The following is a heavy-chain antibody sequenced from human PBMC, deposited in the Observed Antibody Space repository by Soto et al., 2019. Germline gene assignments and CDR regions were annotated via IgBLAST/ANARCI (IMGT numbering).Heavy chain of an antibody. Sequence: VGSLRLSCAASGFTFSSYGMHCVRHSPGKWLEWVAVISYDGSNKYYADSVKGRFTISRDNSKNTLYLQMNSLRAEDTAVYYCAKIEGRYYDFWRGWGRFEYGGQGTLVXVS. V-gene: IGHV3-30*18. J-gene: IGHJ4*02. D-gene: IGHD3-3*01. CDR3: AKIEGRYYDFWRGWGRFEY. CDR1: GFTFSSYG. CDR2: ISYDGSNK.